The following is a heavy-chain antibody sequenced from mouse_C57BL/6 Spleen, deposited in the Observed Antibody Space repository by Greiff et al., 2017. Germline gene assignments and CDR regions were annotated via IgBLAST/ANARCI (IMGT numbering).Heavy chain of an antibody. CDR1: GYAFTNYL. V-gene: IGHV1-54*01. Sequence: VQRVESGAELVRPGTSVKVSCKASGYAFTNYLIEWVKQRPGQGLEWIGVINPGSGGTNYNEKFKGKATLTADKSSSTAYMQLSSLTSEDSAVYFCARGGTVVYYYAMDYWGQGTSVTVSS. J-gene: IGHJ4*01. D-gene: IGHD1-1*01. CDR2: INPGSGGT. CDR3: ARGGTVVYYYAMDY.